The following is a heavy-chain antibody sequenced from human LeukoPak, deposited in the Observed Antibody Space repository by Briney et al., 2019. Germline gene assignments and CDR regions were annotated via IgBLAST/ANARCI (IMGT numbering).Heavy chain of an antibody. V-gene: IGHV3-7*03. CDR3: AKEMDLSRYCSSTSCHPFDF. Sequence: GGTLTFSCAASSFTICSYCLGWLRPGQGQEWEGLVNTKKDGSEKYYVDSVKGRFTISRDNAKNSLYLQMGSLSTEDTAFYYCAKEMDLSRYCSSTSCHPFDFWGQGTLVTVSS. CDR2: TKKDGSEK. CDR1: SFTICSYC. J-gene: IGHJ4*02. D-gene: IGHD2-2*01.